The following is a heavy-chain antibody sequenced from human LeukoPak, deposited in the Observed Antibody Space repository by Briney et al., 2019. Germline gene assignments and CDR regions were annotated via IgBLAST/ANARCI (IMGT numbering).Heavy chain of an antibody. CDR1: GFSLSTSGVG. J-gene: IGHJ4*02. CDR2: IYWDDDK. CDR3: AHRWVGSSWYWVYFDY. V-gene: IGHV2-5*02. Sequence: ESGPTLVKPTQTLTLTCTFSGFSLSTSGVGVGWIRQPPGKALEWLALIYWDDDKRYSPSLKSMLTVTKDTSKNQVVLTTTNMDPVDTATYYCAHRWVGSSWYWVYFDYWGQGTLVTVSS. D-gene: IGHD6-13*01.